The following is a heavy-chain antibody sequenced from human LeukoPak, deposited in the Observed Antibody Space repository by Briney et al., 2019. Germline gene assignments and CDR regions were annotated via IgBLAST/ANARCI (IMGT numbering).Heavy chain of an antibody. V-gene: IGHV3-21*01. CDR2: ISSSSSYV. Sequence: GGSLRLSCAASGFTFSSYSMNWVRQAPGKGLEWVSSISSSSSYVYYADSVKGRFTISRDNAKNSLYLQMNSLRAEDTAVYYCASLVVHKFDYWGQGTLVTVSS. CDR3: ASLVVHKFDY. J-gene: IGHJ4*02. D-gene: IGHD2-15*01. CDR1: GFTFSSYS.